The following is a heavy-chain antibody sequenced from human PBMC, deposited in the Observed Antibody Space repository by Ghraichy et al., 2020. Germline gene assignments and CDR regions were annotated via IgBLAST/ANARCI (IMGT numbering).Heavy chain of an antibody. D-gene: IGHD1-1*01. CDR2: ISGSGGST. CDR3: AKDLLSQLDWYFDL. Sequence: GGSLRLSCAASGFTFSSYAMSWVRQAPGKWLEWVSAISGSGGSTYYADSVKGRFTISRDNSKNTLYLQMNSLRAEDTAVYYCAKDLLSQLDWYFDLWGRGTLVTVSS. J-gene: IGHJ2*01. V-gene: IGHV3-23*01. CDR1: GFTFSSYA.